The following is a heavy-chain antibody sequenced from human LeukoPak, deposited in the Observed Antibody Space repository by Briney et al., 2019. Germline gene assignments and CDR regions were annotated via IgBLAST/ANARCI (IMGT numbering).Heavy chain of an antibody. CDR3: AKGKRGYSYSFGVDY. J-gene: IGHJ4*02. CDR1: GFTFSDYY. D-gene: IGHD5-18*01. V-gene: IGHV3-11*01. Sequence: PGGSLRLSFAASGFTFSDYYMSWLRQAPGKGLEGVSYISSSGSTIYYADSVKGRFTISRDNAKNSLYLQMNSLRAEDTAVYYCAKGKRGYSYSFGVDYWGQGTLVTVSS. CDR2: ISSSGSTI.